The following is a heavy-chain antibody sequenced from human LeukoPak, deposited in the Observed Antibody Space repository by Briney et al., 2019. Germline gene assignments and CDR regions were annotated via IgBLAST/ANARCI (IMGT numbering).Heavy chain of an antibody. J-gene: IGHJ6*03. CDR2: ISSSGTYI. CDR1: GFNFSGSS. CDR3: SRTADMVA. V-gene: IGHV3-21*06. Sequence: GGSLRLSCVGSGFNFSGSSMNWVRQAPGQGLEWVSSISSSGTYIYYADSLKGRFTISRDNAKSSVYLQMTSLRAVDTATYYCSRTADMVAWGKGTTVTVSS.